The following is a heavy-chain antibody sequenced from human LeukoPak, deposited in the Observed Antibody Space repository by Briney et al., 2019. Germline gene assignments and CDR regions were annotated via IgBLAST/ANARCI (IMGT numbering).Heavy chain of an antibody. CDR1: GYTFTGYY. D-gene: IGHD2-21*01. CDR3: ARCCDTRIPYYYYYMDV. CDR2: INPNSGGT. Sequence: GASVKVSCKASGYTFTGYYMHWVRQAPGQGLEWMGWINPNSGGTNYAQKFQGRVTMTRDTSISTAYMELSRLRSDDTAVYYCARCCDTRIPYYYYYMDVWGKGTTVTVSS. V-gene: IGHV1-2*02. J-gene: IGHJ6*03.